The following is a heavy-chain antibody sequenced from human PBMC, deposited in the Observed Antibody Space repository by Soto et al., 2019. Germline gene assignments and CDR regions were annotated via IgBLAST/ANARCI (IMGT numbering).Heavy chain of an antibody. CDR1: GFTFSSYW. Sequence: GGSLRLSCAASGFTFSSYWMHWVRQAPGKGLVWVSRINSDGSSTSYADSVKGRFTISRDNAKNTLYLQMNSLRAEDTAVYYCASLTTSNRGYYYYGMDVWGQGTTVTVSS. CDR3: ASLTTSNRGYYYYGMDV. CDR2: INSDGSST. D-gene: IGHD3-22*01. J-gene: IGHJ6*02. V-gene: IGHV3-74*01.